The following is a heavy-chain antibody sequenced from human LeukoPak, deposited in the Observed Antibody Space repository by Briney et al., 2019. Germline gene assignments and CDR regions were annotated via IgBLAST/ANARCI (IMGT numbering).Heavy chain of an antibody. CDR2: IYDSGST. Sequence: SETLSLTCTVSGGSISSYYWSWIRQPPGKGLEWIGYIYDSGSTNYNPSLKSRVTMSVDTSKNQFSLKLSSVTAADTAVYYCARLLSMVRGVIPSYYFDYWGQGTLVTVSS. J-gene: IGHJ4*02. D-gene: IGHD3-10*01. CDR3: ARLLSMVRGVIPSYYFDY. CDR1: GGSISSYY. V-gene: IGHV4-59*08.